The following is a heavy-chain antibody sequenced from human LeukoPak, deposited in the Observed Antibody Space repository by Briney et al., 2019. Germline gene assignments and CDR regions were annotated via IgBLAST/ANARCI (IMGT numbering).Heavy chain of an antibody. CDR1: GFTFSNYW. CDR2: ISGSGGST. CDR3: AKVGATRGGFGY. D-gene: IGHD1-26*01. Sequence: GGSLRLSCAASGFTFSNYWMHWVRQAPGKGLEWVSAISGSGGSTYYADSVKGRFTISRDNSKNTLYLQMNSLRAEDTAVYYCAKVGATRGGFGYWGQGTLVTVSS. J-gene: IGHJ4*02. V-gene: IGHV3-23*01.